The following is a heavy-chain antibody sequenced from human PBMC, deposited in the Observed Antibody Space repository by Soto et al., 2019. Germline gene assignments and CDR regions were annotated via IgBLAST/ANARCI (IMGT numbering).Heavy chain of an antibody. CDR2: IIPIFGTA. V-gene: IGHV1-69*13. Sequence: ASVKVSCKASGGTLSSYAISWVRQAPGQGLEWMGGIIPIFGTANYAQKFQGRVTITADESTSTAYMELSSLRSEDTAVYYCAKIYGGNDYYFDYWGQGTLVTVSS. J-gene: IGHJ4*02. CDR3: AKIYGGNDYYFDY. D-gene: IGHD4-17*01. CDR1: GGTLSSYA.